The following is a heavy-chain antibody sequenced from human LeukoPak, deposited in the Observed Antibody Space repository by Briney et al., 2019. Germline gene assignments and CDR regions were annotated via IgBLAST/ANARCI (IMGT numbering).Heavy chain of an antibody. J-gene: IGHJ4*02. V-gene: IGHV4-39*01. CDR3: ARQGTLDLRAVN. Sequence: SETLSLTCTVSGGSISSSSYFWGWIRQPPGKGLEWIGSIYYSGSTYYNPSLKSRVTISVDTSKNQFSLKLSSVTAADTAVYYCARQGTLDLRAVNWGQGTLVTVSS. CDR1: GGSISSSSYF. D-gene: IGHD1-1*01. CDR2: IYYSGST.